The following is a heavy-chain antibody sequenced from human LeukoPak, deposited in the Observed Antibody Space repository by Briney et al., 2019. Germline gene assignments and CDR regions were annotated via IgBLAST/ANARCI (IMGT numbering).Heavy chain of an antibody. CDR2: ISTYNGNT. V-gene: IGHV1-18*01. CDR3: ARSSGIMGPTTPDY. CDR1: VYTFTIYS. Sequence: ASVKVSFTASVYTFTIYSVTWVRQAPAQRLEWVGWISTYNGNTNYVQNLQGRVTMITDAFTNTAYMELRDLRSDDTAVYYCARSSGIMGPTTPDYWGQGTLVAVSS. J-gene: IGHJ4*02. D-gene: IGHD6-19*01.